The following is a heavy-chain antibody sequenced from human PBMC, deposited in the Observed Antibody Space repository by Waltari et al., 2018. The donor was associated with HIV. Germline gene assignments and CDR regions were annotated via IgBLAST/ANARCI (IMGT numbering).Heavy chain of an antibody. CDR2: IYYSGST. J-gene: IGHJ4*02. CDR1: GGSISSYY. Sequence: QVQLQESGPGLVKPSETLSLTCTVSGGSISSYYWSWIRQPPGKGLEWIGYIYYSGSTNYNPSLKSRVTISVDTSKNQFSLKLSSVTAADTAVYYCARLRYYYGSGSYYMDYWGQGTLVTVSS. CDR3: ARLRYYYGSGSYYMDY. V-gene: IGHV4-59*01. D-gene: IGHD3-10*01.